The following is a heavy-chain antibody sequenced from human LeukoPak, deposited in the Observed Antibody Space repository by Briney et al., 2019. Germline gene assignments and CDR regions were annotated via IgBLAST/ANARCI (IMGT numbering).Heavy chain of an antibody. V-gene: IGHV3-21*04. CDR1: RFTFSSYS. J-gene: IGHJ2*01. CDR3: ARYPTYAVTPRYFDL. D-gene: IGHD4-17*01. CDR2: ISSSSSYI. Sequence: PGGSLRLSCAASRFTFSSYSMNWVRQAPGKGLEWVSSISSSSSYIYYADSVKGRFTISRDNAKNSLYLQMNSLRAADTAVYYCARYPTYAVTPRYFDLWGRGTLVTVSS.